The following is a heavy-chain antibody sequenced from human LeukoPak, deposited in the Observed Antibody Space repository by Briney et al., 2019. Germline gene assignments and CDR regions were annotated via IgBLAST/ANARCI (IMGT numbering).Heavy chain of an antibody. D-gene: IGHD1-26*01. J-gene: IGHJ4*02. CDR3: ARDTTPCDY. CDR2: ISSSGSTI. CDR1: GFTFSSYE. V-gene: IGHV3-48*03. Sequence: GGSLRPSCAASGFTFSSYEMNWVRQAPGKGLEWVSYISSSGSTIYYADSVKGRFTISRDNAKSSLYLQMNSLRAEDTAVYYCARDTTPCDYWGQGTLVTVSS.